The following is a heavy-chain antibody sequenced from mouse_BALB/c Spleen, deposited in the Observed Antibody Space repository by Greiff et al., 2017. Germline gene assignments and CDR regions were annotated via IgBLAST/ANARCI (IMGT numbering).Heavy chain of an antibody. D-gene: IGHD1-1*01. J-gene: IGHJ4*01. V-gene: IGHV7-3*02. CDR1: GFTFTDYY. CDR2: IRNKANGYTT. Sequence: EVKLMESGGGLVQPGGSLRLSCATSGFTFTDYYMSWVRQPPGKALEWLGFIRNKANGYTTEYSASVKGRFTISRDNSQSILYLQMNTLRAEDSATYYCAGYVSSYGDYAMDYWGQGTSVTVSS. CDR3: AGYVSSYGDYAMDY.